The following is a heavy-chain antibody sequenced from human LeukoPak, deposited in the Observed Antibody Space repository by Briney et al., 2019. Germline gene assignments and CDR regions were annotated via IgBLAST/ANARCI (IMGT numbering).Heavy chain of an antibody. Sequence: SETLSLTCTVSGGSISSSSYYWGWIRQPPGKGLEWIGSIYYSGSTYYNPSLKSRVTISVDTSKNQFSLKLSSVTAADTAVYYCARHWDGWGRTVDYWGQGTLVTVSS. CDR1: GGSISSSSYY. V-gene: IGHV4-39*01. D-gene: IGHD5-24*01. CDR3: ARHWDGWGRTVDY. J-gene: IGHJ4*02. CDR2: IYYSGST.